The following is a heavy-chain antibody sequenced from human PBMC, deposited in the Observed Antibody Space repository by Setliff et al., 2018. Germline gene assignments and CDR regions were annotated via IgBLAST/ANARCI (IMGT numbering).Heavy chain of an antibody. CDR2: IWDDGGNK. CDR3: ARDLRGILSLHDSDY. J-gene: IGHJ4*02. Sequence: GGSLRLSCAASGFTFSTYRMHWVRQAPGKGLEWVAVIWDDGGNKYHADSVKGRFTISRDNSKNTLYLQMNSLRPEDTAVYYCARDLRGILSLHDSDYWGQGTVVTVSS. D-gene: IGHD3-16*01. CDR1: GFTFSTYR. V-gene: IGHV3-33*08.